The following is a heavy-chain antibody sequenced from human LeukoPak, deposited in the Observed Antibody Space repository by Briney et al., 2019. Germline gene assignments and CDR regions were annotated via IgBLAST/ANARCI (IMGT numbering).Heavy chain of an antibody. J-gene: IGHJ3*02. CDR3: ARDGGFRDAFDI. Sequence: SGGSLRLSCAASGFTFSSYAMHWVRQAPGKGLEWVAVISYDGSSKYYADSVKGRFTISRDNSKNTLYLQMNSLRAEDTAVYYCARDGGFRDAFDIWGQGTMVTVSS. CDR1: GFTFSSYA. D-gene: IGHD3-16*01. V-gene: IGHV3-30-3*01. CDR2: ISYDGSSK.